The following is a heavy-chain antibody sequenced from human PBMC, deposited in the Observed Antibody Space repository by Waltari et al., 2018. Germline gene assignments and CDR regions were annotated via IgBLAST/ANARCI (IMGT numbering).Heavy chain of an antibody. CDR1: GGSISSSSYY. CDR3: ARESRYYDFWSGYYAAYNWFDP. V-gene: IGHV4-39*07. J-gene: IGHJ5*02. D-gene: IGHD3-3*01. Sequence: QLQLQESGPGLVKPSETLSLTCTVSGGSISSSSYYWGWIRQPPGKGLEWIGSIYYSGSTYYNPSLKSRVTISVDTSKNQFSLKLSSVTAADTAVYYCARESRYYDFWSGYYAAYNWFDPWGQGTLVTVSS. CDR2: IYYSGST.